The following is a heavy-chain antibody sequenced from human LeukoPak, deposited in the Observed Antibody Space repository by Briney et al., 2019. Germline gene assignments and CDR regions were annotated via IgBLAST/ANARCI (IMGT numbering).Heavy chain of an antibody. CDR3: TARRTGWYDY. CDR1: AFTFTNAW. D-gene: IGHD6-19*01. Sequence: GGSLRLSCAASAFTFTNAWVSWVRQAPGKGLEWVGRIKSKADGGTTDYAAPAKGRFTISRDDSENTVSLQINSLETEDTAVYYCTARRTGWYDYWGQGTLVTVSS. CDR2: IKSKADGGTT. V-gene: IGHV3-15*01. J-gene: IGHJ4*02.